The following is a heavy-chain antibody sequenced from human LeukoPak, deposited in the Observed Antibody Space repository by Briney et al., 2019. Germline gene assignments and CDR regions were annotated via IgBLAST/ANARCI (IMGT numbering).Heavy chain of an antibody. CDR2: IYYSGST. V-gene: IGHV4-39*07. CDR1: GGSISSSSYY. D-gene: IGHD5-24*01. J-gene: IGHJ6*02. CDR3: ARDGNEMATISYYYGMDV. Sequence: SETLSLTCAVSGGSISSSSYYWGWIRQPPGKGLEWIGSIYYSGSTNYNPSLKSRVTISVDTSKNQFSLKLSSVTAADTAVYYCARDGNEMATISYYYGMDVWGQGTTVTVSS.